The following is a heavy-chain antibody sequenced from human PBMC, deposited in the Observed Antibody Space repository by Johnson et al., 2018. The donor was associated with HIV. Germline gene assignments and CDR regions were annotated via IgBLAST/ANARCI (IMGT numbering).Heavy chain of an antibody. Sequence: QMLLVESGGGVVQPGRSLRLSCAASGFTFSSYAMHCVRQAPGKGLEWVAVISYDGSNKYYADSVKGRFTISRDNSKNTLYLQMSSLRAEDTAVYYCARGGIIHDAFDIWGQGTMVTVSS. CDR3: ARGGIIHDAFDI. J-gene: IGHJ3*02. D-gene: IGHD1-1*01. CDR1: GFTFSSYA. V-gene: IGHV3-30*04. CDR2: ISYDGSNK.